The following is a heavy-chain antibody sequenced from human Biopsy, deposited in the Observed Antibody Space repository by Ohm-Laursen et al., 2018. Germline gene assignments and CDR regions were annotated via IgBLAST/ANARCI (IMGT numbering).Heavy chain of an antibody. V-gene: IGHV4-39*01. CDR2: VHYRGAT. D-gene: IGHD4-17*01. J-gene: IGHJ3*01. Sequence: SETLSLTCPVSDGSINSNDYYWGWIRQAPGKGLEWLWSVHYRGATYYYLPLTTRATISVDTAKNQFFLKLLSPTAADTAVYYCARPLRGGEYEGFDLWGPGTMVSVSP. CDR1: DGSINSNDYY. CDR3: ARPLRGGEYEGFDL.